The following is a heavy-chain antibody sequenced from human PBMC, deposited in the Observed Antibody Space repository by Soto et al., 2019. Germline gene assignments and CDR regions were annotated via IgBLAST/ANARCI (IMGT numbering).Heavy chain of an antibody. CDR1: GFIFTDWF. CDR2: INTSGGNS. CDR3: AKEGAIPGEVDA. V-gene: IGHV1-46*01. J-gene: IGHJ1*01. D-gene: IGHD2-21*01. Sequence: HLAQSGPEVKRPGASVKISCKASGFIFTDWFMHWVRQAPGQGPEWMGIINTSGGNSIYPQKFQDRVTMTRDTSTSTLYVELSSLTSADTAVYYCAKEGAIPGEVDAWGQGTLVNVSS.